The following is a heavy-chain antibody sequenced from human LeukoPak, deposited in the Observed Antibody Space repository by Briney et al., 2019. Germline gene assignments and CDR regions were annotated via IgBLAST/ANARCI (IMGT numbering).Heavy chain of an antibody. CDR1: GYTFTGYY. CDR3: ARDGSSSWYDYYYYYGMDV. V-gene: IGHV1-2*02. CDR2: INPNSGGT. Sequence: GASVKVSFKASGYTFTGYYMHWVRQAPGQGLEWMGWINPNSGGTNYAQKFQGRVTMTRDTSISTAYMELSRLRSDDTAVYYCARDGSSSWYDYYYYYGMDVWGQGTTVTVSS. J-gene: IGHJ6*02. D-gene: IGHD6-13*01.